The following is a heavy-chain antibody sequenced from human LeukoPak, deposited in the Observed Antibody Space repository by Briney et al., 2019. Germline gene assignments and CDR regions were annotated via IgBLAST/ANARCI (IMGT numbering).Heavy chain of an antibody. CDR1: GYTFTGYY. Sequence: ASVKVSCKASGYTFTGYYMHWVRQAPGQGLEWMGWINPNSGGTNYAQKFQGRVTMTRDTSISTAYMELSRLRSDDTAVYYCARDRGYCSSTSCYDWCDPWGQGTLVTVSS. J-gene: IGHJ5*02. V-gene: IGHV1-2*02. D-gene: IGHD2-2*01. CDR3: ARDRGYCSSTSCYDWCDP. CDR2: INPNSGGT.